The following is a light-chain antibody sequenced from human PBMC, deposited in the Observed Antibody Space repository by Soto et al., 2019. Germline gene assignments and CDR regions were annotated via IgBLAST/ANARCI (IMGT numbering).Light chain of an antibody. CDR3: RSYTRGTFV. J-gene: IGLJ1*01. V-gene: IGLV2-14*03. Sequence: QSVLTQPASVSGSPGQSITIPCTGTSSDVGGHNYVSWYQQHPGKAPKLILYDVSDRPSGVSSRFSGSKSGNTASLTISGLQAEDEADYYCRSYTRGTFVFGTGNKVTVL. CDR2: DVS. CDR1: SSDVGGHNY.